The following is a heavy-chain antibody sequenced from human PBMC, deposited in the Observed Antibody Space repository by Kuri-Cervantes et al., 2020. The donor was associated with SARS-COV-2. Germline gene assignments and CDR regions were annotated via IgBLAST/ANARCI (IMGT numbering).Heavy chain of an antibody. CDR2: INHSGST. V-gene: IGHV4-34*01. J-gene: IGHJ6*02. CDR3: ARGVGAAVAGTLITIYYYYGMDV. Sequence: SQTLSLTCAAYGGSFSGYYWSWIRQPPGKGLEWIGEINHSGSTNYNPSLKSRVTISVDTSKNQFSLKLSSVTAADTAMYYCARGVGAAVAGTLITIYYYYGMDVWGQGTTVTVSS. CDR1: GGSFSGYY. D-gene: IGHD6-19*01.